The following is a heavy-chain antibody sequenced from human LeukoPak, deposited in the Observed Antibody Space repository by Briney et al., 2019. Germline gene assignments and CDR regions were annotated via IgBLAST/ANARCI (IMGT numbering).Heavy chain of an antibody. D-gene: IGHD2-21*02. J-gene: IGHJ4*02. CDR2: IYYSGST. Sequence: SETLSLTCAVYGGSFSGYYWSWIRQPPGKGLEWIGYIYYSGSTNYNPSLKSRVTISVDTSKNQFSLKLSSVTAADTAVYYCARFVAVTEALDYWGQGTLVTVSS. CDR3: ARFVAVTEALDY. V-gene: IGHV4-59*01. CDR1: GGSFSGYY.